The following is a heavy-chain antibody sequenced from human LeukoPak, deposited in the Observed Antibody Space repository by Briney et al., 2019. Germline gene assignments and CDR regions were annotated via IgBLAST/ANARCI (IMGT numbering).Heavy chain of an antibody. CDR1: GGSISSSNW. J-gene: IGHJ3*02. CDR3: ARDTGGRGRLDAFDI. CDR2: IYHTGST. Sequence: PSGTLSLTCAVSGGSISSSNWWIWVRQFPGKGLEWIGEIYHTGSTNYNPSLKSRVTISVDKSKNQFSLKLSSVTAADTAMYYCARDTGGRGRLDAFDIWGQGTMVTVSS. V-gene: IGHV4-4*02. D-gene: IGHD3-10*01.